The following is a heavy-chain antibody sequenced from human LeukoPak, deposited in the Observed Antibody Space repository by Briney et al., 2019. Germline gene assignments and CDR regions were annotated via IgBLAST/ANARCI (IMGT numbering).Heavy chain of an antibody. CDR1: GHAFTTFS. CDR3: AREVHDSSGYTADY. J-gene: IGHJ4*02. V-gene: IGHV3-23*01. D-gene: IGHD3-22*01. CDR2: IRGSGTT. Sequence: PGGSLRLFCAASGHAFTTFSMRWVRRARGRGLEWVSTIRGSGTTYYAGSVKGRFTIARENSKNTLYLQMDSLRAEDTAVYYCAREVHDSSGYTADYCGQGTLVSVSS.